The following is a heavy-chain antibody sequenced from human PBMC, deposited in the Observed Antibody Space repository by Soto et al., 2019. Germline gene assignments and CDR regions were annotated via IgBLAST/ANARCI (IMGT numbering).Heavy chain of an antibody. CDR2: IYYSGTT. Sequence: QLQLQESGPGLVKPSETLSLTCTVSGGSISSSSYYWGWIRQSPGKGLEWIGSIYYSGTTYYNPSLKSRVTISVDTSKTQFSLKLSSVTAADTAVYYCVKAIGLYSTSSILGNWFDPWGQGTLVTVSS. CDR1: GGSISSSSYY. CDR3: VKAIGLYSTSSILGNWFDP. V-gene: IGHV4-39*01. D-gene: IGHD6-6*01. J-gene: IGHJ5*02.